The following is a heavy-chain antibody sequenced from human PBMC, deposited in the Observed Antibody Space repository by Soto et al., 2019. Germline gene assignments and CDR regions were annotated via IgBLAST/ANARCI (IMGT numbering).Heavy chain of an antibody. CDR3: AKGPRITMVRGVIISPSWFDP. CDR2: ISYDGSNK. D-gene: IGHD3-10*01. V-gene: IGHV3-30*18. Sequence: GGSLRLSCAASGFTFSSYGMHWVRQAPGKGLEWVAVISYDGSNKYYADSVKGRFTISRDNSKNTLYLQMNSLRVEDTAVYYCAKGPRITMVRGVIISPSWFDPWGQGTLVTVSS. J-gene: IGHJ5*02. CDR1: GFTFSSYG.